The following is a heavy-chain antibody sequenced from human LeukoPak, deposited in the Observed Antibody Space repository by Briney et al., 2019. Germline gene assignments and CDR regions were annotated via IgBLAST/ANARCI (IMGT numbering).Heavy chain of an antibody. V-gene: IGHV4-34*01. CDR2: INRSGST. CDR1: GGSFSGYY. J-gene: IGHJ5*02. Sequence: SETLSLTCAVYGGSFSGYYWSWIRQPPGKGLEWIGEINRSGSTNYNPSLKSRVTISVDTSKNQFSLKLSSVTAADTAVYYCARATRVTTCPAYLTWGQGTLVTVSS. CDR3: ARATRVTTCPAYLT. D-gene: IGHD4-17*01.